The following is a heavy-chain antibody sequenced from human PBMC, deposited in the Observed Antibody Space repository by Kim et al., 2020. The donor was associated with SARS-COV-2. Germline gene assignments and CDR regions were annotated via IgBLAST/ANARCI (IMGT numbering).Heavy chain of an antibody. Sequence: GESLQISCEGSGYPFAKYWVAWVRQMPGKGLEWMGIIYPGDSDTRYSPSFQGQVTMSVDKSLNTAYLQWNSLKTSDTGMYFCASAVVGTFYYGMDVWGQGTTVIVTS. D-gene: IGHD6-19*01. CDR3: ASAVVGTFYYGMDV. CDR2: IYPGDSDT. J-gene: IGHJ6*02. CDR1: GYPFAKYW. V-gene: IGHV5-51*01.